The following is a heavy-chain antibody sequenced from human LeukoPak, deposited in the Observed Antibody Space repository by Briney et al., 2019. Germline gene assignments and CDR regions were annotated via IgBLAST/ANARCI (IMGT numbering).Heavy chain of an antibody. D-gene: IGHD6-19*01. CDR3: AKSSGQGGYYYYGMDV. Sequence: GGSLRLSCAASEFTFSTYAMSWVRQAPGKGLEWVSGISGDGGITYYADSVRGRFTISRDNSKNTLYLQMNSLRAEDTAVYYCAKSSGQGGYYYYGMDVWGQGTTVTVSS. CDR1: EFTFSTYA. J-gene: IGHJ6*02. V-gene: IGHV3-23*01. CDR2: ISGDGGIT.